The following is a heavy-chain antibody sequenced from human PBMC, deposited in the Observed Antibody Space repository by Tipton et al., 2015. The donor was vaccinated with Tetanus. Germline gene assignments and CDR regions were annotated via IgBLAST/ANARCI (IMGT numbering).Heavy chain of an antibody. D-gene: IGHD1-7*01. CDR1: GGSMNSYY. J-gene: IGHJ6*01. V-gene: IGHV4-59*01. CDR3: ARDRITGPTGRYYAMDV. Sequence: TLSLTCTVSGGSMNSYYWSWIRQPPGKGLEWIGYIYYTGSTNYNPFLKSGVTISLDTSKNQFSLKLTSVSAADTAVYYCARDRITGPTGRYYAMDVWGQGTTVTVSS. CDR2: IYYTGST.